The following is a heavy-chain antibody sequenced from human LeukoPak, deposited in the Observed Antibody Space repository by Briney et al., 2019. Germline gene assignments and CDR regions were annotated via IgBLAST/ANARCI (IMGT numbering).Heavy chain of an antibody. CDR2: IIPILGTA. J-gene: IGHJ4*02. Sequence: ASVKVSCKASGGTFSSYAISWVRQAPGQGLEWMGGIIPILGTANYAQKFQGRVTITTDESTSTAYMELSSLRSEDTAVYYCARGDPDSSSLDYWGQGTLVTVSS. CDR1: GGTFSSYA. CDR3: ARGDPDSSSLDY. D-gene: IGHD6-13*01. V-gene: IGHV1-69*05.